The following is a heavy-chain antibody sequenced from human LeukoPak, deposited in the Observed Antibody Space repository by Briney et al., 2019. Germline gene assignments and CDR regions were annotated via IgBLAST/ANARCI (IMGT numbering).Heavy chain of an antibody. Sequence: SGGSLRLSCAASGFTFSSYSMNWVRQAPGKGLEWVSYISSSSSTIYYAGSVKGRFTISRDNAKNSLYLQMNSLRAEDTAVYYCARDQPDSSDYYFDYWGQGTLVTVSS. CDR3: ARDQPDSSDYYFDY. V-gene: IGHV3-48*01. D-gene: IGHD3-22*01. J-gene: IGHJ4*02. CDR1: GFTFSSYS. CDR2: ISSSSSTI.